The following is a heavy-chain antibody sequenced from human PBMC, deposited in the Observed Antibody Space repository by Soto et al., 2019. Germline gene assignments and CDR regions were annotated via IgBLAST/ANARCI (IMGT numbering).Heavy chain of an antibody. CDR3: TTLSYLYYDGMDV. Sequence: GGSLRLSCEASGFTFSNAWMNWVRQGPGKGLEWLGRIKSKVDGGTADYGAATKGRFSISRDDLKNMLYLQMNSLRPDDTAVYYCTTLSYLYYDGMDVWGQGTTVTVSS. CDR1: GFTFSNAW. J-gene: IGHJ6*02. V-gene: IGHV3-15*01. CDR2: IKSKVDGGTA. D-gene: IGHD2-2*01.